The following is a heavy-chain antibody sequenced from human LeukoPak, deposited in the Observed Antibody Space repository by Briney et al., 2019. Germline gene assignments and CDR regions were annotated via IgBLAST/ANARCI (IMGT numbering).Heavy chain of an antibody. CDR3: ARALDGSGSRSFDY. J-gene: IGHJ4*02. CDR2: IYSDGSST. V-gene: IGHV3-74*01. CDR1: GFTFSTYW. Sequence: PGGSLRLSCAASGFTFSTYWMSWVRQAPGKGLVWVSRIYSDGSSTNYADSVKGRFTISRDNSKNTLYLQMNSPRAEDTAVYYCARALDGSGSRSFDYWGQGTLVTVSS. D-gene: IGHD3-10*01.